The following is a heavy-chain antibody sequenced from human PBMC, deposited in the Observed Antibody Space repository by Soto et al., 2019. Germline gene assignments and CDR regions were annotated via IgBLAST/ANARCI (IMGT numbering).Heavy chain of an antibody. CDR1: GFTFSDYY. V-gene: IGHV3-11*01. J-gene: IGHJ2*01. CDR3: ARLSVDDCYCDL. CDR2: ISSSGSTI. Sequence: QVQLVESGGGLVKPGGSLRLSCAASGFTFSDYYMSWIRQAPGKGLEWVSYISSSGSTIYYADSVKGRFTISRDNGKNTLSLHMNSLRAEDTAVYYCARLSVDDCYCDLWGRGTLVTVSS.